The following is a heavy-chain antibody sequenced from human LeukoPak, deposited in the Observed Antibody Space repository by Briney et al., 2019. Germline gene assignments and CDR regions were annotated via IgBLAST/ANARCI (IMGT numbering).Heavy chain of an antibody. CDR2: IIPIFGTA. V-gene: IGHV1-69*05. CDR1: GGTFSSYA. D-gene: IGHD2-2*01. J-gene: IGHJ6*03. Sequence: SVKVSCKASGGTFSSYAISWVRQALGQGLEWMGGIIPIFGTANYAQKFQGRVTITTDESTSTAYMELSSLRSEDTAVYYCARDARTPKLPAAYYYMDVWGKGTTVTVSS. CDR3: ARDARTPKLPAAYYYMDV.